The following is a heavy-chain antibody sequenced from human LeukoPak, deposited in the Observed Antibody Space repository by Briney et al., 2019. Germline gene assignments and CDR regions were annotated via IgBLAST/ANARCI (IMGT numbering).Heavy chain of an antibody. J-gene: IGHJ3*02. CDR1: GGSFSGYY. CDR2: INHSGST. D-gene: IGHD5-12*01. V-gene: IGHV4-34*01. CDR3: ARGSRWLRFDAFDI. Sequence: SETLSLTCAVYGGSFSGYYWSWIRQPPGKGLEWIGEINHSGSTNYNPSLKSRVTISVDTSKNQFSLKLSSVAAADTAVYYCARGSRWLRFDAFDIWDQGTMVTVSS.